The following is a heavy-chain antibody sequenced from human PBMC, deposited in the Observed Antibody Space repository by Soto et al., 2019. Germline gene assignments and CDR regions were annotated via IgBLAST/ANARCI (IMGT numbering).Heavy chain of an antibody. CDR3: ARVSQYCGGDCDSDV. J-gene: IGHJ6*02. D-gene: IGHD2-21*02. V-gene: IGHV4-39*07. CDR2: IYYSGST. Sequence: SETLSLTCTVSGGSISSSSYYWGWIRQPPGKGLEWIGSIYYSGSTYYNPSLKSRVTISVDTSKNQFSLKLSSVTAADTAVYYCARVSQYCGGDCDSDVWGQGTTVTVSS. CDR1: GGSISSSSYY.